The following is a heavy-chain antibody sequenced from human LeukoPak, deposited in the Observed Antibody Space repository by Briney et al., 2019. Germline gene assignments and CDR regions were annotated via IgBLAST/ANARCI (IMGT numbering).Heavy chain of an antibody. CDR1: GFTFSSYA. V-gene: IGHV3-23*01. D-gene: IGHD3-22*01. CDR2: ISGSGGST. Sequence: PGGSLRLSCAASGFTFSSYAMSWVRQAPGKGLEWVSAISGSGGSTYYADSVKGRFTISRDNSKNTLYLQMNSLRAEDTAVYYCAKAGTMIVVVTTGSDYWGQGTLVTVSS. J-gene: IGHJ4*02. CDR3: AKAGTMIVVVTTGSDY.